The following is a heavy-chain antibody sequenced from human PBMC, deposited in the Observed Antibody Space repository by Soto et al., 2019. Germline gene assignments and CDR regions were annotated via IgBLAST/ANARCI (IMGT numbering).Heavy chain of an antibody. CDR1: GGSLNNYY. Sequence: QVQLQESGPGLVKPSETLSLTCTVSGGSLNNYYWSWIRQPPGKGLEWIGYIFYSGNTIYNPSLKRRVTISVDTSKNQFSLKLSSVTAADTAVYYCVRQRGTGYPYFDYWGQGTLVTVSS. CDR3: VRQRGTGYPYFDY. V-gene: IGHV4-59*08. CDR2: IFYSGNT. D-gene: IGHD3-9*01. J-gene: IGHJ4*02.